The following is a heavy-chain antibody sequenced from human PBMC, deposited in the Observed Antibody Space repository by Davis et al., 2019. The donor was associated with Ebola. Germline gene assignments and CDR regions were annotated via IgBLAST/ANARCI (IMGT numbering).Heavy chain of an antibody. Sequence: AASVKVSCKASGYTFTTYGISWVRQAPGHGLEWMGWISTYNDNTNYAQKLQGRVTMTTDTSTRTAYLELRSLRSDDTAVYYCARDRYCSGGSCYSSYYYGMDVWGQGTTVTVSS. CDR3: ARDRYCSGGSCYSSYYYGMDV. V-gene: IGHV1-18*01. D-gene: IGHD2-15*01. CDR1: GYTFTTYG. J-gene: IGHJ6*02. CDR2: ISTYNDNT.